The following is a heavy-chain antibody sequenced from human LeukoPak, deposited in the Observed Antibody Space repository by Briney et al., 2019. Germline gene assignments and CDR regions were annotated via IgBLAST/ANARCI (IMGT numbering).Heavy chain of an antibody. CDR1: GYTSTSYG. CDR2: ISAYNGNT. V-gene: IGHV1-18*01. Sequence: ASVKVSCKASGYTSTSYGISWVRQAPGQGLEWMGWISAYNGNTNYAQKLQGRVTMTTDTSTSTAYMELRSPRSDDTAVYYCARGGLSSGYYFFDYWGQGTLVTVSS. J-gene: IGHJ4*02. CDR3: ARGGLSSGYYFFDY. D-gene: IGHD3-22*01.